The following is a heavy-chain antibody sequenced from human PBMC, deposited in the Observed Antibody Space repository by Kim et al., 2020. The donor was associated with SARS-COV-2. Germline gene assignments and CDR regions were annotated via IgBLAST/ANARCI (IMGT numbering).Heavy chain of an antibody. D-gene: IGHD6-6*01. CDR2: IHSSGNT. V-gene: IGHV4-39*01. J-gene: IGHJ5*01. CDR1: GDSISSVDYF. Sequence: SETLSLTCTVSGDSISSVDYFWGWIRQSPGKELEWIGSIHSSGNTYYSPSLKSRLTMSLDTSKDQFSLKLNSVTAADTALYYCARHPWSAAARGGFASWG. CDR3: ARHPWSAAARGGFAS.